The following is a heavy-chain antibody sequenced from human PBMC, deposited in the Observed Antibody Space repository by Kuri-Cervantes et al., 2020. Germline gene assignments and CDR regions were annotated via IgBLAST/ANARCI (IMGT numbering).Heavy chain of an antibody. CDR1: GGSFSGYY. Sequence: SETLSLTCAVYGGSFSGYYWSWIRQPPGKGLEWIGEINHSGSTNYNPSLKSRVTISVDKSKNQFSLKLSSVTAADTAVYYCARGQNLIAYWGQGTLVTVSS. J-gene: IGHJ4*02. V-gene: IGHV4-34*01. CDR3: ARGQNLIAY. D-gene: IGHD3-16*02. CDR2: INHSGST.